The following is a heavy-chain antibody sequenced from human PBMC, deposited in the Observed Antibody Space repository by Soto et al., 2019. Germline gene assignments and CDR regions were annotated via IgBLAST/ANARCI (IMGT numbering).Heavy chain of an antibody. Sequence: PSETLSLTCTVSGGSISSGDYYWSWIRQPPGKGLEWIGYVHYSGSTHYNPSLKSRVTISVDTSKNQFSLKLSSVTAADTAVYYCARIGCSDITCPFDYWGQGTLVTVSS. CDR3: ARIGCSDITCPFDY. D-gene: IGHD5-12*01. CDR1: GGSISSGDYY. V-gene: IGHV4-30-4*01. CDR2: VHYSGST. J-gene: IGHJ4*02.